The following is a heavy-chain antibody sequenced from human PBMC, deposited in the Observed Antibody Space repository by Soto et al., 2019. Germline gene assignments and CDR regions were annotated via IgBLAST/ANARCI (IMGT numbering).Heavy chain of an antibody. CDR3: AKGYCSGGSCYFRYGAFDI. J-gene: IGHJ3*02. Sequence: GGSLRLSCAASGFTFSSYAMSWVRQAPWKGLEWVSAISGSGGSTYYADSVKGRFTISRDNPKNTLYLQMNSLRAEDTAVYYCAKGYCSGGSCYFRYGAFDIWGQGTMVTVSS. CDR2: ISGSGGST. CDR1: GFTFSSYA. D-gene: IGHD2-15*01. V-gene: IGHV3-23*01.